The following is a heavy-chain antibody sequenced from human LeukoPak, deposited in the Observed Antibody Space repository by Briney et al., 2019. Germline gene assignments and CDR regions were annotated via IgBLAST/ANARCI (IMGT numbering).Heavy chain of an antibody. CDR1: GYTFTSYG. J-gene: IGHJ4*02. CDR3: ATLFGELFKYYFDY. CDR2: ISAYNGNT. V-gene: IGHV1-18*01. Sequence: ASVKVSCKASGYTFTSYGISWVRQAPGQGLEWMGWISAYNGNTNYAQKLQGRVTMTTDTSTSTAYMELRSLRSDDTAVYYCATLFGELFKYYFDYWGQGTLVTVSS. D-gene: IGHD3-10*02.